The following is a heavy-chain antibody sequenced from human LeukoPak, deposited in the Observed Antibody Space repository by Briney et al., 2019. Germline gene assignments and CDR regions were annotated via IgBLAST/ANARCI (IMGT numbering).Heavy chain of an antibody. CDR1: GYTFTYYG. J-gene: IGHJ4*02. CDR3: VRGGHTTMVEFDF. Sequence: EASVKVSCKASGYTFTYYGITWVRQAPGQGLDWMGWISTHNGNTNYAQNLQGRVTMTTDTSTGTAYMELRSLTSDDTAVYYCVRGGHTTMVEFDFWGQGTLVIVSS. V-gene: IGHV1-18*01. D-gene: IGHD5-18*01. CDR2: ISTHNGNT.